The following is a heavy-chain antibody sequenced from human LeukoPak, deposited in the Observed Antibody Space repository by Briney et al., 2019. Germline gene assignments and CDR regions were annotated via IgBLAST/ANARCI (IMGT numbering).Heavy chain of an antibody. V-gene: IGHV1-18*01. D-gene: IGHD3-10*01. CDR3: ARDPVRGVIGL. Sequence: ASVKVSCKASGYTFTNYGVTWVRQAPGQGLEWMGWISAYNGNTNYAQKLQGRVTMTTDTSTTTAYMELRSLRSDDTAVYYCARDPVRGVIGLWGQGTLVTVSS. CDR1: GYTFTNYG. CDR2: ISAYNGNT. J-gene: IGHJ4*02.